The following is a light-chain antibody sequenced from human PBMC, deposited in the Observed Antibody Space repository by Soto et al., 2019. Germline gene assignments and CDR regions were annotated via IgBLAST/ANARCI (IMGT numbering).Light chain of an antibody. CDR1: QSVSSSY. CDR3: QQRSNWPIT. Sequence: EIVLTQSPGTLSLSPGERATLSCRASQSVSSSYLAWCQQKPGQAPRLLIYGASSRATGIPDRFSGSGSGTDFTLTISSLEPEDFAVYYCQQRSNWPITFGQGARLEI. V-gene: IGKV3D-20*02. CDR2: GAS. J-gene: IGKJ5*01.